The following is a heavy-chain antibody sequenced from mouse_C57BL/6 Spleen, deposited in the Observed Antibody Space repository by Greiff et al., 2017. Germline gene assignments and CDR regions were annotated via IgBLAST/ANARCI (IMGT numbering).Heavy chain of an antibody. V-gene: IGHV5-6*01. CDR2: ISSGGSYT. CDR3: ARKHSSWFAY. D-gene: IGHD3-1*01. CDR1: GFTFSSYG. Sequence: EVQRVESGGDLVKPGGSLKLSCAASGFTFSSYGMSWVRQTPDKRLEWVATISSGGSYTYYPDSVKGRFTISRDNAKNTLYLQMSSLKSEDTAMYYCARKHSSWFAYWGQGTLVTVSA. J-gene: IGHJ3*01.